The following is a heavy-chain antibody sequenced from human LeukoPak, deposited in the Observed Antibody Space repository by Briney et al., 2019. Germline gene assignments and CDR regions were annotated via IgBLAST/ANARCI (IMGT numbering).Heavy chain of an antibody. CDR2: IYTSGST. CDR1: GGSISSYY. D-gene: IGHD5-24*01. V-gene: IGHV4-4*09. Sequence: SDTLSLTCPVYGGSISSYYWGWTRQPPGKGREWIGYIYTSGSTNYDPSPKRRVTISVDTSKNQFSLKLRSVTAADTAVYYCARHGEVMATDYWGQGTLVTVSS. CDR3: ARHGEVMATDY. J-gene: IGHJ4*02.